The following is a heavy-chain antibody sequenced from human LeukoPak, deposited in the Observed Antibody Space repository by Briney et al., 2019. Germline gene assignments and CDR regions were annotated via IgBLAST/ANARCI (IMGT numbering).Heavy chain of an antibody. V-gene: IGHV3-7*01. CDR1: GFSFRDYW. CDR3: AKDHYWSIDY. D-gene: IGHD3-3*01. Sequence: GRSLRLSCEASGFSFRDYWMTWIRQAPGKGLEWVANIKQDTIEKNYLDSVKGRFTISRDIAKNTLYLQMNSLRAEDTGVYYCAKDHYWSIDYWGRGTLVTVSS. CDR2: IKQDTIEK. J-gene: IGHJ4*02.